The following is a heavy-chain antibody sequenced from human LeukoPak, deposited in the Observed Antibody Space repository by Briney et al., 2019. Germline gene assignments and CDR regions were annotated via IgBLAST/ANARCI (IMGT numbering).Heavy chain of an antibody. CDR3: ARPYDFWSGYHDAFDI. CDR1: GGAISTYY. D-gene: IGHD3-3*01. V-gene: IGHV4-59*01. Sequence: SEILSLTCTVSGGAISTYYWSWIRQPPGKGLEWIGYIYYSGSTNYNPSLKSRVTISVDTSKNQFSLKLSSVTAADTAVYYCARPYDFWSGYHDAFDIWGQGTMVTVSS. CDR2: IYYSGST. J-gene: IGHJ3*02.